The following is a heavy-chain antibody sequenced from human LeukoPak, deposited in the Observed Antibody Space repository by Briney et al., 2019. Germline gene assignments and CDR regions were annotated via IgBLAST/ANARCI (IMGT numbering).Heavy chain of an antibody. CDR3: ARGRITIFGVVTLDY. CDR2: IYTSGST. CDR1: GGSISSGSYY. V-gene: IGHV4-61*02. Sequence: PSQTLSLTCTVSGGSISSGSYYWSWIRQPAGKGLEWIGRIYTSGSTNYNPSLKSRVTISVDTSKNQFSLKLSSVTAPDTAVYYCARGRITIFGVVTLDYWGQGTLVTVSS. J-gene: IGHJ4*02. D-gene: IGHD3-3*01.